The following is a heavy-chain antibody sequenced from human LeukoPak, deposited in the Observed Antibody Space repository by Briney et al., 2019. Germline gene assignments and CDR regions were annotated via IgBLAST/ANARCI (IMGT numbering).Heavy chain of an antibody. D-gene: IGHD6-13*01. CDR2: MNPGGGST. V-gene: IGHV1-46*01. CDR3: ARDKDPIPIAAAGIGYY. Sequence: GASVKVSCKASGYTFTNYYMHWVRQTPGQGLEWMAIMNPGGGSTTYAQKLQGRATMTRDTSADTSTTTVYMELNSLRSEDTAVYYCARDKDPIPIAAAGIGYYWGQGTLVTVSS. CDR1: GYTFTNYY. J-gene: IGHJ4*02.